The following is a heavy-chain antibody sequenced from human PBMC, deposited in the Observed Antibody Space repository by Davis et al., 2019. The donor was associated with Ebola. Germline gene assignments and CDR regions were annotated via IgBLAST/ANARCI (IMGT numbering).Heavy chain of an antibody. J-gene: IGHJ2*01. V-gene: IGHV1-69*13. Sequence: SVKVSCKASGYTFTGYYMHWVRQAPGQGLEWMGGIIPIFGTANYAQKFQGRVTITADESTSTAYMELSSLRSEDTAVYYCARGANPSSDLWGRGTLVTVSS. CDR2: IIPIFGTA. CDR3: ARGANPSSDL. CDR1: GYTFTGYY. D-gene: IGHD2-15*01.